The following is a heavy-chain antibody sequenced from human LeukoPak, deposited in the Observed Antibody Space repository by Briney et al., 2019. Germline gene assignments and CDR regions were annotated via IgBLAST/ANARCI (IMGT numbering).Heavy chain of an antibody. CDR1: GGTFSSYA. CDR2: IIPIFGTA. J-gene: IGHJ6*03. Sequence: SVKVSCKASGGTFSSYAISWVRQAPGQGLEWMGGIIPIFGTANYAQKFQGRVTITADESTSTAYMELSSLRSEDTAVYYCARAYNDSTGELYYMDVWGKGTTVTVSS. V-gene: IGHV1-69*13. CDR3: ARAYNDSTGELYYMDV. D-gene: IGHD3-22*01.